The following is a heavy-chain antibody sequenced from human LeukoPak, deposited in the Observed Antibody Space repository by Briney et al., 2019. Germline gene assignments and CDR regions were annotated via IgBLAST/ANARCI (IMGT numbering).Heavy chain of an antibody. J-gene: IGHJ6*03. D-gene: IGHD5/OR15-5a*01. CDR1: GFTFSSYG. CDR2: INPSSSIL. Sequence: GGSLRLSCAPSGFTFSSYGINWVRQAPGKGPEWVSYINPSSSILDYADTVKDRFTISEAKARNARVLQINTRGAEATGVNYCARDIRLSNTYYYGDVWGKGTTVTVSS. CDR3: ARDIRLSNTYYYGDV. V-gene: IGHV3-48*01.